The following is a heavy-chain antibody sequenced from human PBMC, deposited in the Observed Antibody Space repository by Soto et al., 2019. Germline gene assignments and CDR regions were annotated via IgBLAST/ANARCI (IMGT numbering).Heavy chain of an antibody. CDR2: ISGSGGST. Sequence: GGSLRLSCAASGFTFSSYAMSWVRQAPGKGLEWVSGISGSGGSTYNADSVKGRFTISRDNSKNTLYLQMNSLRADDTAVYYCAKTNYYDSSGLFYYYYGMDVWGQGTTVTVSS. D-gene: IGHD3-22*01. CDR3: AKTNYYDSSGLFYYYYGMDV. V-gene: IGHV3-23*01. CDR1: GFTFSSYA. J-gene: IGHJ6*02.